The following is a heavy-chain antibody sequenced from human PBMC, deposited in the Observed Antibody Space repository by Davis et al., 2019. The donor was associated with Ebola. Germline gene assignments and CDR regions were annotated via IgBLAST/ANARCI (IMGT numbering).Heavy chain of an antibody. CDR2: ILPGDSDT. Sequence: GESLKISCKGSGYSFTSYWIGWVRQPPGQGLEWMGAILPGDSDTRYSPSFQGQVTISADKSITTAYLHWNSLKASDTAMYYCARLRCGGDCWIDYWGQGTLVTVSS. CDR1: GYSFTSYW. V-gene: IGHV5-51*01. D-gene: IGHD2-21*01. CDR3: ARLRCGGDCWIDY. J-gene: IGHJ4*02.